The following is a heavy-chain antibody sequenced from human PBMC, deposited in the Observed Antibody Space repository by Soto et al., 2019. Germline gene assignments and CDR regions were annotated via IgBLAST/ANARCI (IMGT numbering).Heavy chain of an antibody. Sequence: QLQLQESGPGLVKPSETLSLTCTVSGGSISSSSYYWGWIRQPPGKGLEWIGSIYYSGSTYYDPYHKSRVTTSADKSKAEFFPELRYVTTVNTAVYYCARSLITIVLAADWGQGTLVTVSS. V-gene: IGHV4-39*01. CDR1: GGSISSSSYY. D-gene: IGHD2-8*02. CDR3: ARSLITIVLAAD. J-gene: IGHJ4*02. CDR2: IYYSGST.